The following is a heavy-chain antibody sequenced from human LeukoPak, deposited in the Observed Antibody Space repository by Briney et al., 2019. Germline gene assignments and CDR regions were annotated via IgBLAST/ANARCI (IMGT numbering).Heavy chain of an antibody. J-gene: IGHJ4*02. CDR1: GFTFSSYA. V-gene: IGHV3-30-3*01. D-gene: IGHD5-18*01. CDR3: AKDLGIQLWSYYFDY. Sequence: PGGSLRLSCAASGFTFSSYAMHWVRQAPGKGLEWVAVISYDGSNKYYADSVKGRFTISRDNSKNTLYLQMNSLRAEDTAVYYCAKDLGIQLWSYYFDYWGQGTLVTVSS. CDR2: ISYDGSNK.